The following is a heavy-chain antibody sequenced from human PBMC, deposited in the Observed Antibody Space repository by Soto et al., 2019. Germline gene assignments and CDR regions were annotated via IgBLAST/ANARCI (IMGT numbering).Heavy chain of an antibody. CDR2: IYYSGST. CDR1: GGSISSGGYY. CDR3: ARRGTAMVKDAFDI. J-gene: IGHJ3*02. V-gene: IGHV4-31*03. Sequence: QVQLQESGPGLVKPSQTLSLTCTVSGGSISSGGYYWSWIRPHPGKGLEWIGYIYYSGSTYYNPSLKSRVTISVDTSKNQFSLKLSSVTAADTAVYYCARRGTAMVKDAFDIWGQGTMVTVSS. D-gene: IGHD5-18*01.